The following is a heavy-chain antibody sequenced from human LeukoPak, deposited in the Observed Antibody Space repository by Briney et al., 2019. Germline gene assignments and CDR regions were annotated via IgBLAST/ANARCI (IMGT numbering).Heavy chain of an antibody. CDR2: IRSKAYTGTT. CDR1: GFTFGDYA. D-gene: IGHD6-19*01. CDR3: ARATTVAGTKESGVDY. Sequence: PGGSLRLSCTASGFTFGDYALSWFRQAPGQGLEWVGFIRSKAYTGTTDYAASVKDRFTISRDDSKSIAYLQMNSLRAEDTAVYYCARATTVAGTKESGVDYWGQGTLVTVSS. V-gene: IGHV3-49*03. J-gene: IGHJ4*02.